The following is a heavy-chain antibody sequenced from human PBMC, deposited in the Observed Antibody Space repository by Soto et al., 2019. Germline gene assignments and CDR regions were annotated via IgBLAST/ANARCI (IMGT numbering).Heavy chain of an antibody. CDR2: IYTSGST. D-gene: IGHD1-26*01. Sequence: PSETLSLTCTVSGGSINNYYWSWIRQPAGKGLEWIGRIYTSGSTNYNPSLKSRVTMSVDTSKNQFSLKLSSVTTADTAVYYCARVYSGSYYEFDYWGQGTLVTVSS. CDR1: GGSINNYY. J-gene: IGHJ4*02. CDR3: ARVYSGSYYEFDY. V-gene: IGHV4-4*07.